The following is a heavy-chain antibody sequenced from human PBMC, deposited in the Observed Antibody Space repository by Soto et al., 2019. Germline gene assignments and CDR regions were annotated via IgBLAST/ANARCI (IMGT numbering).Heavy chain of an antibody. Sequence: QVQLRESGPGLVKPSQTLSLTCSVSGGSISSGAYYWNWIRHHPGKGLEWIGYISYSGSTDYNPSLTSRVTISVDTSNNQFSLRLSSVTAADTAVYYCARETTLVRGYHFDYWGQGTLVTVS. V-gene: IGHV4-31*03. CDR1: GGSISSGAYY. D-gene: IGHD3-10*01. J-gene: IGHJ4*02. CDR2: ISYSGST. CDR3: ARETTLVRGYHFDY.